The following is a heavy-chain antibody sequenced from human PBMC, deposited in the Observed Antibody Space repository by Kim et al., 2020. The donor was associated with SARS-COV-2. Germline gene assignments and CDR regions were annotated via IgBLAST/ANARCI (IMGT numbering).Heavy chain of an antibody. V-gene: IGHV3-21*01. CDR3: ARPPGYCSSTSCPPGY. J-gene: IGHJ4*02. Sequence: SVKGRFTISRDNDKNSLYLQMNSLRAEDTAVYYCARPPGYCSSTSCPPGYWGQGTLVTVSS. D-gene: IGHD2-2*01.